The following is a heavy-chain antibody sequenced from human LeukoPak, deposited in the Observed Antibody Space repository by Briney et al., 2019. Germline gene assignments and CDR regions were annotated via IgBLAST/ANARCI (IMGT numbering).Heavy chain of an antibody. J-gene: IGHJ4*02. CDR1: GGSISGYY. V-gene: IGHV4-59*01. D-gene: IGHD7-27*01. Sequence: SETLSLTCTVSGGSISGYYWNWVRQSPGKGLEWIGYISYSGSTSYSPSLKSRVTISADTSQNQFSLKLSSVTAADTAVYYCASRKLGNDYWGQGTLVTVSS. CDR3: ASRKLGNDY. CDR2: ISYSGST.